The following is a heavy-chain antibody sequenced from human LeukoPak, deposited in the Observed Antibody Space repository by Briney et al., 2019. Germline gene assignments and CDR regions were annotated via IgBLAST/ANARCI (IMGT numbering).Heavy chain of an antibody. CDR3: ARSSFYSSSWYFDY. D-gene: IGHD6-13*01. CDR2: IYYSGST. V-gene: IGHV4-30-4*08. CDR1: GGSISSGNYY. Sequence: PSETLSLTCTVSGGSISSGNYYWRWIRQPPGKGLEWIGYIYYSGSTYYNPSLKSRIAISVDTSKNQFSLKLSSVTAADTAVYYCARSSFYSSSWYFDYWAREPWSPSPQ. J-gene: IGHJ4*02.